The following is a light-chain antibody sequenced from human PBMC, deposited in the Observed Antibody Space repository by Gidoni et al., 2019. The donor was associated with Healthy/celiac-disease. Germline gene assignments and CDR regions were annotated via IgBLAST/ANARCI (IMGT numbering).Light chain of an antibody. CDR2: AAS. J-gene: IGKJ1*01. CDR3: QQSYSTPQRT. V-gene: IGKV1-39*01. Sequence: DIQMTQSPPSLSASVGDRVTITCRASQSISSYLNWYQQKPGKAPKLLIYAASSLQSGVPSRFSGSGSGTDFTLTISSLQPEDFATYYCQQSYSTPQRTFGQGTKVEIK. CDR1: QSISSY.